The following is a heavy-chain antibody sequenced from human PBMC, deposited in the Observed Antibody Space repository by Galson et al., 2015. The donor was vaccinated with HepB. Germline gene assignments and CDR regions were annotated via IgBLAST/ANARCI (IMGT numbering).Heavy chain of an antibody. CDR2: ISYDGGKK. D-gene: IGHD3-3*01. CDR1: GFPFSGYS. Sequence: SLRLSCAASGFPFSGYSLHWVRQPPGKGLEWVAVISYDGGKKYYADSVKGRFTISRDNSKNTLYLQMDSLRAEDTAVYYCARTITIFGVTINGMDVWGQGTTVTASS. V-gene: IGHV3-30-3*02. CDR3: ARTITIFGVTINGMDV. J-gene: IGHJ6*02.